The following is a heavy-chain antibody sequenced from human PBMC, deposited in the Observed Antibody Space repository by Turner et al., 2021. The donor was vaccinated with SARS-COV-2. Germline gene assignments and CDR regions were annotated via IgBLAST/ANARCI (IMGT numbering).Heavy chain of an antibody. Sequence: LQLQESGPRLVKPSETLSLTCTVSGDSISGSAYYWGWIRQSPAKGLEGIGTVDSGGTTYYKPSLKRRITLSVDTSTNHFYLNLYSVTAADTAVYYCVRLSLVYGDYAEYWGQGALVTVSS. CDR1: GDSISGSAYY. CDR3: VRLSLVYGDYAEY. V-gene: IGHV4-39*02. J-gene: IGHJ4*02. CDR2: VDSGGTT. D-gene: IGHD4-17*01.